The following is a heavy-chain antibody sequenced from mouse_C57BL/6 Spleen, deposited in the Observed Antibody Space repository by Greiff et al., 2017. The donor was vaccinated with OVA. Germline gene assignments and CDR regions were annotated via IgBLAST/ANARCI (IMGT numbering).Heavy chain of an antibody. V-gene: IGHV1-82*01. CDR2: IYPGDGDT. CDR1: GYAFSSSW. CDR3: ARDYYGSKADY. Sequence: VQLQQSGPELVKPGASVKISCKASGYAFSSSWMNWVKQRPGKGLEWIGRIYPGDGDTNYNGKFKGKATLTADKSSSTAYMQLSSLTSEDSAVYFCARDYYGSKADYWGQGTTLTVSS. J-gene: IGHJ2*01. D-gene: IGHD1-1*01.